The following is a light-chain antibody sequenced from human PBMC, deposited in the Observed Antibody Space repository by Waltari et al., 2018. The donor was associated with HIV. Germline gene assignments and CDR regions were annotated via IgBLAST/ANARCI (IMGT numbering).Light chain of an antibody. V-gene: IGKV1-39*01. CDR1: QNICSY. Sequence: DIQMTQSPSSLAASVGDSITISCRASQNICSYLNWYQQRPGKAPKLLMYAASNLQGGVPSRFSGSGSETGFNLTVSSLQAEDFATYYCQQSYRIPYSFGQGTKLEI. CDR2: AAS. CDR3: QQSYRIPYS. J-gene: IGKJ2*01.